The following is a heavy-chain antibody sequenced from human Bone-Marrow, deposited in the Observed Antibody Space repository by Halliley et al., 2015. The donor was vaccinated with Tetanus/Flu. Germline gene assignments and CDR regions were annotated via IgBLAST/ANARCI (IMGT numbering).Heavy chain of an antibody. CDR2: IYHSGST. D-gene: IGHD1-26*01. CDR3: ARDRDVKGATGNRALWYGMDV. Sequence: GLVKPSETLSLTCNVSGDSISSHYWSWIRQPPGKGLEWIGCIYHSGSTNYNPSLKSRVTISVDASKNQFSLKLTSVTAADTAMYYCARDRDVKGATGNRALWYGMDVWGQGTTVTVSS. J-gene: IGHJ6*02. CDR1: GDSISSHY. V-gene: IGHV4-59*11.